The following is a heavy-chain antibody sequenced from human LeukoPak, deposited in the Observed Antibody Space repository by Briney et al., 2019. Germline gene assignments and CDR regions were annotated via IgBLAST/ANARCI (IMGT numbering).Heavy chain of an antibody. V-gene: IGHV3-30*02. J-gene: IGHJ4*02. CDR3: AKGGKYDILTGYRRSRLLGDF. Sequence: PGGSLRLSCAVSGFTFSSHGMHWVRQTPAKGLEWVAFIRYDGSNKYYADSVKGRFIISRDNSKNTLFLQMNSLRPEDTAVYYCAKGGKYDILTGYRRSRLLGDFWGQGTLVTVSS. CDR1: GFTFSSHG. CDR2: IRYDGSNK. D-gene: IGHD3-9*01.